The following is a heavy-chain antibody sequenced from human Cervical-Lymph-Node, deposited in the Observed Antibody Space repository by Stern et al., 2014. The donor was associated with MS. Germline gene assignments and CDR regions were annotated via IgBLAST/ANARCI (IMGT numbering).Heavy chain of an antibody. J-gene: IGHJ4*02. Sequence: QITLKESGPTLVKPTQTLTLTCTLSGLSHNSSGVGVSWIRQPPGKALEWLALVFWDDEKHNSPSLKDRLTITKDNSKDQVILTMTNMDPVDTATYYCVHDEGHWGRGILVTVSS. CDR1: GLSHNSSGVG. V-gene: IGHV2-5*02. CDR2: VFWDDEK. CDR3: VHDEGH.